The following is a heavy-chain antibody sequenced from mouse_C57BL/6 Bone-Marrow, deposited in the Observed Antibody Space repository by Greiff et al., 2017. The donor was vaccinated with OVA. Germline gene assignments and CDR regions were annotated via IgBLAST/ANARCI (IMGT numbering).Heavy chain of an antibody. CDR1: GYTFTSSW. D-gene: IGHD1-1*01. CDR3: AVFITTVVPFV. CDR2: IYPGDGDT. V-gene: IGHV1-82*01. J-gene: IGHJ1*03. Sequence: VQLQQPGAELVKPGASVKMSCKASGYTFTSSWMNWVKQRPGKGLEWIGRIYPGDGDTNYNGKFKGKATLTADKSSSTAYMQLSSLTSEDSAVYFCAVFITTVVPFVWGTGTTVTVSS.